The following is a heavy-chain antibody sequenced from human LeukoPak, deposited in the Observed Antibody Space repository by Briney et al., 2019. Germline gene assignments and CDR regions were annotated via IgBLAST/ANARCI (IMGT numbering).Heavy chain of an antibody. V-gene: IGHV1-18*01. CDR1: GYTFTSYG. J-gene: IGHJ6*02. CDR2: ISAYNGNT. D-gene: IGHD6-13*01. Sequence: EASVKVSCKASGYTFTSYGISWVRQAPGQGLEWMGWISAYNGNTNYAQKLQGRVTMTTDTSTSTAYMELRSLRSDDTAVYYCARVSSWGVYYYGTDVWGQGTTVTVSS. CDR3: ARVSSWGVYYYGTDV.